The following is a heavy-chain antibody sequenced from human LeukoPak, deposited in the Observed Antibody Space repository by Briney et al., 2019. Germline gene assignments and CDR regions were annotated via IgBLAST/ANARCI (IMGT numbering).Heavy chain of an antibody. CDR1: GGSISSSSYY. V-gene: IGHV4-39*02. J-gene: IGHJ4*02. CDR2: IYYSGST. D-gene: IGHD5-24*01. CDR3: ARDGYNPIDY. Sequence: SGTLSLTCTVSGGSISSSSYYWGWIRQPPGKGLEWIGSIYYSGSTYYSPSLKSRVTISVDTSKNQFSLKLSSVTAADTAVYYCARDGYNPIDYWGQGTLVTVSS.